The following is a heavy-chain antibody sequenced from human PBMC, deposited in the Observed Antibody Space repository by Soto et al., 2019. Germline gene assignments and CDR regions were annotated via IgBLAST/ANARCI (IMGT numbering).Heavy chain of an antibody. D-gene: IGHD3-3*01. J-gene: IGHJ6*02. CDR3: ARDQGVLDFWSGYYLRTYYYYGMDV. CDR2: IWYDGSNK. V-gene: IGHV3-33*01. Sequence: GGSLRLSCAASGFTFGSYGMHWFRQAPGKGLEWVAVIWYDGSNKYYADSVKGRFTISRDNSKNTLYLQMNSLRAEDTAVYYCARDQGVLDFWSGYYLRTYYYYGMDVWGQGTTVTVSS. CDR1: GFTFGSYG.